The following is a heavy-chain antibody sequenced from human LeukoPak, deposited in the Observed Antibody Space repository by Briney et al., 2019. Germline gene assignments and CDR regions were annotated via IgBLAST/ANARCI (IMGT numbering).Heavy chain of an antibody. Sequence: SETLSLTCTVSGYSISSGYYWGWIRQPPGKGLEWIGNIYYTGNTYYNSSLKSRATISLDTSKNQFSLTVISMTAADTAAYYCTKSDGYGLIRICGRGTMVTVSS. V-gene: IGHV4-38-2*02. CDR3: TKSDGYGLIRI. J-gene: IGHJ3*02. CDR2: IYYTGNT. D-gene: IGHD3-10*01. CDR1: GYSISSGYY.